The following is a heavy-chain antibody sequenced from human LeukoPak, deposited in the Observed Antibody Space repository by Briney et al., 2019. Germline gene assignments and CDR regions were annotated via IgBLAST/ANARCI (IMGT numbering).Heavy chain of an antibody. CDR2: ITPSDGA. CDR3: ARDRYGDGFAHFDY. Sequence: ASVKVSCKSSGYTFTAYAMHWVRQAPGQGLEWMGWITPSDGANYAQKFQGRVTMTRDTSMSTAYMDLNRLTSDDTAVYFCARDRYGDGFAHFDYEGQGNLVTVSS. CDR1: GYTFTAYA. J-gene: IGHJ4*02. D-gene: IGHD5-24*01. V-gene: IGHV1-2*02.